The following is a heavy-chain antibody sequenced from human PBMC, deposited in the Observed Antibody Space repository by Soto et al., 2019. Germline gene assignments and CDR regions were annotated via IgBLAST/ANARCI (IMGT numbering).Heavy chain of an antibody. CDR1: GGTFSSYA. J-gene: IGHJ1*01. D-gene: IGHD3-22*01. V-gene: IGHV1-69*01. Sequence: QVQLVQSGAEVKKPGSSVKVSCKASGGTFSSYAISWVRQAPGQGLEWMGGIIPIFGTANYAQKFQGRVTITADESTSTAYMELSSLRXXXXXXXXXXXXXXXDSSGYYEXXQHXGXXTL. CDR2: IIPIFGTA. CDR3: XXXXXXDSSGYYEXXQH.